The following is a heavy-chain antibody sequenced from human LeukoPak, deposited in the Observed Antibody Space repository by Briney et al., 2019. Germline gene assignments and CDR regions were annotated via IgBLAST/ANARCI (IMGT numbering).Heavy chain of an antibody. CDR1: GGTFTSYA. V-gene: IGHV1-69*15. D-gene: IGHD1-26*01. CDR2: IIPISGTT. Sequence: SVEVSCKTSGGTFTSYAITWVRQAPGQGLEWMGKIIPISGTTDYAQKFQGRVTFTADESTSTAYMELSSLRSEDTALYYCARKLRLGGNWFDPWGQGTLVTVSS. J-gene: IGHJ5*02. CDR3: ARKLRLGGNWFDP.